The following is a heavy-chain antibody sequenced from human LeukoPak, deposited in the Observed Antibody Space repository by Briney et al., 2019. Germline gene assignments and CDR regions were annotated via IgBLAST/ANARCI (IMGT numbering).Heavy chain of an antibody. D-gene: IGHD3-10*01. J-gene: IGHJ4*02. CDR3: AKGSRDSRPYYFDF. CDR2: VTGSGGDT. Sequence: TGGSLRLSCAASGFTFNSYAMSWVRQAPGKVLEWVSAVTGSGGDTYHADSVKGRFTISRDNSKSTLYLQMNSLRAEDTAVYYCAKGSRDSRPYYFDFWGQGALVTVSS. CDR1: GFTFNSYA. V-gene: IGHV3-23*01.